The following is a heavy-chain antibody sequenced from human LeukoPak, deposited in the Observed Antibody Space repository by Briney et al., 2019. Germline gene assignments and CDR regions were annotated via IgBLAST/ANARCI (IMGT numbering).Heavy chain of an antibody. CDR3: ARGTYYYYYYMDV. CDR1: GGSISSYY. J-gene: IGHJ6*03. CDR2: IYSSGST. Sequence: PSETLSLTCTVSGGSISSYYWSWIRQPAGKGLEWVGNIYSSGSTIYNPSLKSRVTISLDTSRNQFSLKLTSVTAADTAVYYCARGTYYYYYYMDVWGKGTTVTVSS. V-gene: IGHV4-4*09.